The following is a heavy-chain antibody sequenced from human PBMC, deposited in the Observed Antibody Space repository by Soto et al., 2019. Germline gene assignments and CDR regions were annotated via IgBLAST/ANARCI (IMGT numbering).Heavy chain of an antibody. CDR1: GFTFSSYG. CDR2: ISYDGSNK. J-gene: IGHJ6*02. V-gene: IGHV3-30*18. Sequence: ESGGGVVQPGRSLRLSCAASGFTFSSYGMHWVRQAPGKGLEWVAVISYDGSNKYYADSVKGRFTISRDNSKNTLYLQMNSLRAEDTAVYYCAKDSTYYYGMDVWGQGTTVTVSS. CDR3: AKDSTYYYGMDV.